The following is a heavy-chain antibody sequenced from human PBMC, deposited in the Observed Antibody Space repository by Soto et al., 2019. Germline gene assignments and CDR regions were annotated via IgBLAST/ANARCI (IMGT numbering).Heavy chain of an antibody. CDR2: IYYSVIN. J-gene: IGHJ3*02. D-gene: IGHD3-22*01. CDR1: VVSSIRYY. V-gene: IGHV4-59*13. CDR3: ARGHQRSAYIDFAI. Sequence: SGTLSLTCTFSVVSSIRYYCSLILQPPGNGLYYIVYIYYSVINNSNPSLNSRVTISVDTSKNQFSLRLSSVTAAETAVYYCARGHQRSAYIDFAIWGKGKMVNVS.